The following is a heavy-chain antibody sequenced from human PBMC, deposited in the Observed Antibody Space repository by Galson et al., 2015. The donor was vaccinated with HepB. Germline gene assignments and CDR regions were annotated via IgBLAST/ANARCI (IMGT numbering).Heavy chain of an antibody. CDR1: GYRFTSYW. D-gene: IGHD3-3*01. CDR2: IDPSDSST. J-gene: IGHJ6*03. Sequence: QSGAEVKKPGESLRISCEGFGYRFTSYWINWVRQMPGKGLEWMGRIDPSDSSTIYSPSFQGHVTIPVDKSINTAYLQRSILKASDTAMYYCARRRGVLRFCGLVDTPEYYMDVWGKGTTVAVSS. CDR3: ARRRGVLRFCGLVDTPEYYMDV. V-gene: IGHV5-10-1*01.